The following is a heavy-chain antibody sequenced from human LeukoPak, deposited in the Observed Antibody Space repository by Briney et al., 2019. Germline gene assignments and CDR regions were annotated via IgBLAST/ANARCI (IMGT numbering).Heavy chain of an antibody. CDR3: AREGTGYSSSWSNLNWFDP. Sequence: ASVKVSCKASGYTFTSYDINWVRQATGQGLEWMGWMNPNSGNTGYAQKFQGRVTMTTDTSTSTAYMELRSLRSDDTAVYYCAREGTGYSSSWSNLNWFDPWGQGTLVTVSS. CDR1: GYTFTSYD. V-gene: IGHV1-8*01. CDR2: MNPNSGNT. J-gene: IGHJ5*02. D-gene: IGHD6-13*01.